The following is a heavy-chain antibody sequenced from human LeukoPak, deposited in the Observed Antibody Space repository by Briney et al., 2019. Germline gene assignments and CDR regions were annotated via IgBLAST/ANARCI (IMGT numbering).Heavy chain of an antibody. Sequence: PSETLSLTCTVSGGSISSSYYYWGWIRQPPGKGLEWIGSIYYSGSTYYNPSLKSRVTISVDTSKNQFSLKLSSVTAADTAVYYCAREAHCSGGSCYYADYWGQGNLVTVSS. J-gene: IGHJ4*02. CDR1: GGSISSSYYY. CDR2: IYYSGST. V-gene: IGHV4-39*07. D-gene: IGHD2-15*01. CDR3: AREAHCSGGSCYYADY.